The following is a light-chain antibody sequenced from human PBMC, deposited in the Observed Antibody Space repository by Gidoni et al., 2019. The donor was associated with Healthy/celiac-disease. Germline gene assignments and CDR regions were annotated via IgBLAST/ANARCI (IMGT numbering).Light chain of an antibody. CDR2: TAS. CDR1: QSVSSY. J-gene: IGKJ5*01. CDR3: QQRSNWPRT. Sequence: EIALTQYPPYLSLSPGGRATLSCRASQSVSSYLAWYQQKPRQAPRLLIYTASNRATGIPAMFSGSGSGADCTLTISSLEPEDFAVYYCQQRSNWPRTFGQGTRLEIK. V-gene: IGKV3-11*01.